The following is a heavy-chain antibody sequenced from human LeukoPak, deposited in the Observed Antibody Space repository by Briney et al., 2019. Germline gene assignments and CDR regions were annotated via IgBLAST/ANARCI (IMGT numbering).Heavy chain of an antibody. J-gene: IGHJ4*02. V-gene: IGHV3-33*08. CDR3: ARDGSSGWYWVDY. CDR1: GFTFSSYS. D-gene: IGHD6-19*01. Sequence: GGSLRLSCLGSGFTFSSYSMHWVRHAPGKGLEWVAVIWYGGSNKYYADSVKGRFTISRDNSKNTLYLQMNSLRAEDTAVYYCARDGSSGWYWVDYWGQGTLVTVSS. CDR2: IWYGGSNK.